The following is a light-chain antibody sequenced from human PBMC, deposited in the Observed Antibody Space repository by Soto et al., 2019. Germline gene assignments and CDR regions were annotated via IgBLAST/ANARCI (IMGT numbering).Light chain of an antibody. CDR1: QSISSY. J-gene: IGKJ3*01. CDR3: QQSYRPGFT. V-gene: IGKV1-39*01. Sequence: DIQMTQSPSSLSASVGDRVTITCRASQSISSYLNWYQQKPGKAPKLLIYAASSLQSGVPSRFSGSGSGTDFTLTISSLQPEDFATYYCQQSYRPGFTVVPGTKVDIK. CDR2: AAS.